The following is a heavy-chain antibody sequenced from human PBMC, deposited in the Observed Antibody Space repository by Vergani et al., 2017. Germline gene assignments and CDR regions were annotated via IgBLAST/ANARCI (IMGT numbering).Heavy chain of an antibody. D-gene: IGHD2-2*01. CDR1: GGSISSYY. Sequence: QVQLQESGPGLVKPSETLSLTCTVSGGSISSYYWSWIRQPPGKGLELIGYIYYSGSTNYNPSLKSRVTISVDTSKYQFSLKLSFVTAADTVVYYCARAQREQYHWFDPWGEGTLVTVSS. CDR3: ARAQREQYHWFDP. J-gene: IGHJ5*02. V-gene: IGHV4-59*01. CDR2: IYYSGST.